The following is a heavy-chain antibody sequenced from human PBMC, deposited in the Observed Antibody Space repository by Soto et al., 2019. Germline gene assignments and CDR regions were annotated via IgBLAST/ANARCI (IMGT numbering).Heavy chain of an antibody. V-gene: IGHV4-39*01. D-gene: IGHD1-26*01. CDR3: ARRGGSNSFLGWFDP. CDR1: GGSISGSSYY. Sequence: QLQLQESGPGLVKPSETLSLTCTVSGGSISGSSYYWGWIRQPPGKGLEWIGNIYYSGSTYSNPSLKSRVTISVDTSKNQFSLKLSSVTAADTAVYYCARRGGSNSFLGWFDPWGQGTLVTVSS. CDR2: IYYSGST. J-gene: IGHJ5*02.